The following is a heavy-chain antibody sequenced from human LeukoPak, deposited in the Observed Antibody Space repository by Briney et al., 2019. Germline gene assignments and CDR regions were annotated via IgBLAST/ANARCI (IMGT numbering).Heavy chain of an antibody. Sequence: GGSLRLSCVASALSIDDYGMSWVRQAPGKGLEWISGIDWSGGAISYSDSVKGRFTISRDNTKNSLYLQMTSPRVDDTAVYYCARDLSASWYSLAYWGQGTLVTVSS. D-gene: IGHD6-13*01. CDR2: IDWSGGAI. CDR1: ALSIDDYG. CDR3: ARDLSASWYSLAY. V-gene: IGHV3-20*04. J-gene: IGHJ4*02.